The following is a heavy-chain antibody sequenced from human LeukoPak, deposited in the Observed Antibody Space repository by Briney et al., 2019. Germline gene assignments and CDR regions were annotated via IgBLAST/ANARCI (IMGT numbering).Heavy chain of an antibody. Sequence: EASVKVSCKASGYTFTGYYMHWVRQAPGQGLEWMGRINPNSGGTNYTQKFQGRVTMTRDTSISTAYMELSRLRSDDTAVYYCARDFSQWLVPGYWGQGTLVTVSS. V-gene: IGHV1-2*06. CDR2: INPNSGGT. CDR3: ARDFSQWLVPGY. D-gene: IGHD6-19*01. J-gene: IGHJ4*02. CDR1: GYTFTGYY.